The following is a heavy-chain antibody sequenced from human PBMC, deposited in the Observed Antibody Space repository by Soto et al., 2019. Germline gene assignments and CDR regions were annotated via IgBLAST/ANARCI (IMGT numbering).Heavy chain of an antibody. CDR1: GYTFTSYD. D-gene: IGHD6-6*01. Sequence: ASVKVSCKASGYTFTSYDISWVRQAPGQGLEWMGWISAHNSNTKYAQKFQGRVTMTTDTSTSTAYMELRSLRSDGTAVYYCARAPYSSSSAYYYGMDVWGQGTTVTVSS. J-gene: IGHJ6*02. CDR3: ARAPYSSSSAYYYGMDV. V-gene: IGHV1-18*01. CDR2: ISAHNSNT.